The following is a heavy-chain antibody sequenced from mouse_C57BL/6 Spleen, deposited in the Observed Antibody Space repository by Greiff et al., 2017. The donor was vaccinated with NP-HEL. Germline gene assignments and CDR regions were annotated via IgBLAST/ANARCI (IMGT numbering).Heavy chain of an antibody. CDR1: GYAFSSSW. D-gene: IGHD1-1*01. Sequence: VQLQQSGPELVKPGASVKISCKASGYAFSSSWMNWVKQRPGQGLEWIGRIYPGDGDTNYNGKFKGKATLTADKSSSTAYMQLSSLTSEDSAVYFCARSGYYSSGSSLYFDYWGQGTTLTVSS. V-gene: IGHV1-82*01. J-gene: IGHJ2*01. CDR2: IYPGDGDT. CDR3: ARSGYYSSGSSLYFDY.